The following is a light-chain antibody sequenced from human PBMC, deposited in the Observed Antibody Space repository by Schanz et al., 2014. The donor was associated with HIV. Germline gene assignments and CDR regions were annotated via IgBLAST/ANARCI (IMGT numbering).Light chain of an antibody. CDR1: SSDFKTNA. CDR2: NTY. Sequence: QSVLTQAPSASGTPGQRVTISCSGSSSDFKTNAVLWPQQLPGAAPKLLIYNTYHRPSGVPDRFSGSDSGASASLAISGLQSEDEADYYCATWVDSLKGWVFGGGTKLTVL. V-gene: IGLV1-44*01. J-gene: IGLJ3*02. CDR3: ATWVDSLKGWV.